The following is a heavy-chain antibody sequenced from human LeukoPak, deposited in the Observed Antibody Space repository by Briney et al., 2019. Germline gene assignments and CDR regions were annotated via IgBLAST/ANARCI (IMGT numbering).Heavy chain of an antibody. J-gene: IGHJ4*02. Sequence: SETLSLTCTVSGGSISSSSYYWGWIRQPPGKGLEWIGSIYYSGSTYYNPSLKSRVTISVDASKNQFSLKLSSVTAADTAVYYCATIDFWSAYLDYWGQGTLVTVSS. CDR2: IYYSGST. V-gene: IGHV4-39*01. CDR1: GGSISSSSYY. D-gene: IGHD3-3*01. CDR3: ATIDFWSAYLDY.